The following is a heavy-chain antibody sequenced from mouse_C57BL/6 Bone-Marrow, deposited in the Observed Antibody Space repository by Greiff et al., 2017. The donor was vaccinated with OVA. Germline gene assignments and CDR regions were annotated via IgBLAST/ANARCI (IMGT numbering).Heavy chain of an antibody. Sequence: QVQLKQSGAELVRPGTSVKVSCKASGYAFTNYLIEWVKQRPGQGLEWIGVINPGSGGTNYNEKFKGKATLTADKSSSTAYMQLSSLTSEDSAVYFCARVTTVVATEYYAMDYWGQGTSVTVSS. CDR2: INPGSGGT. J-gene: IGHJ4*01. CDR3: ARVTTVVATEYYAMDY. V-gene: IGHV1-54*01. D-gene: IGHD1-1*01. CDR1: GYAFTNYL.